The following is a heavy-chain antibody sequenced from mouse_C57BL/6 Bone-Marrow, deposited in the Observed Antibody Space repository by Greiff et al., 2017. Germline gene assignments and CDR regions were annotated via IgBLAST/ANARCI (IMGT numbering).Heavy chain of an antibody. CDR3: VRHPAQATGAMDY. CDR2: IRSKSNNYAT. CDR1: GFSFNTYA. D-gene: IGHD3-2*02. J-gene: IGHJ4*01. V-gene: IGHV10-1*01. Sequence: EVHLVESGGGLVQPKGSLKLSCAASGFSFNTYAMNWVRQAPGKGLEWVARIRSKSNNYATYYADSVKDRFTISRDDSESMLYLQMNNLKTEDTAMYYCVRHPAQATGAMDYWGQGTSVTVSS.